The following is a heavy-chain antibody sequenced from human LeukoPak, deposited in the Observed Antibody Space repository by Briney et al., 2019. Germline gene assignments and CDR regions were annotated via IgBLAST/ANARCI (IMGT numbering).Heavy chain of an antibody. D-gene: IGHD1-26*01. V-gene: IGHV5-51*01. CDR3: ARGELRGSKGFDY. Sequence: GESLKISCKGSGYSFTSYWIGWVRQMPGKGLEWMGIIYPGDSDTRYSPSFQGQVTISADKSISTVYLQWSSLKASDTATYYCARGELRGSKGFDYWGQGTLVTVSS. CDR2: IYPGDSDT. CDR1: GYSFTSYW. J-gene: IGHJ4*02.